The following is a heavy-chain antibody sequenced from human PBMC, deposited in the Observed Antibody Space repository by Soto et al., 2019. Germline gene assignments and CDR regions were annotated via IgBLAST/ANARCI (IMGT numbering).Heavy chain of an antibody. J-gene: IGHJ4*02. V-gene: IGHV1-46*01. Sequence: QVQLVQSGAEVRKPGASVKVSCRTSGYTFTHYYLHWVRQAPGQGLEWLGIINPASGSTNYAHEFLGRVTLTMDTSTTTVYMELSGLRAEDNAIFYCARDFAEGDHWGQRTLVTVSS. CDR3: ARDFAEGDH. CDR1: GYTFTHYY. CDR2: INPASGST.